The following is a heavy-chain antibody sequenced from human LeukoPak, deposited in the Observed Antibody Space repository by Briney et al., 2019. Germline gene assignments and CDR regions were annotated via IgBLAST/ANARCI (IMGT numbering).Heavy chain of an antibody. J-gene: IGHJ5*02. CDR1: GFTFSSYG. CDR3: ARASGWGGYNWFDP. V-gene: IGHV3-23*01. CDR2: ISGSGGST. Sequence: GGSLRLSCAASGFTFSSYGMNWVRQAPGKGLEWVSAISGSGGSTYYADSVKGRFTISRDNSKNTLFLQMNSLRAEDTAVYYCARASGWGGYNWFDPWGQGTLVTVSS. D-gene: IGHD6-19*01.